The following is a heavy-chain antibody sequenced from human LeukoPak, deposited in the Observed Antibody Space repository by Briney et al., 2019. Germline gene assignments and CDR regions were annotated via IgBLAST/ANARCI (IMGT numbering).Heavy chain of an antibody. D-gene: IGHD3-22*01. CDR3: ARDRHKYNYDGSGYPPY. CDR2: IYTSGST. CDR1: GGSITIYY. Sequence: SETLSLTCTVSGGSITIYYWSWIRQPAGKGLEWIGRIYTSGSTNYNPSLKSRVTMSVDTSKNQFSLKLSSVTAADTAVYYCARDRHKYNYDGSGYPPYWGQGTLVTVSS. V-gene: IGHV4-4*07. J-gene: IGHJ4*02.